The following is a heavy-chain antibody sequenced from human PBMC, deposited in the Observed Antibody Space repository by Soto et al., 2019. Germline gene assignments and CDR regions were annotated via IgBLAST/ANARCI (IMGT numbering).Heavy chain of an antibody. CDR2: VSGGSGTT. V-gene: IGHV3-23*01. D-gene: IGHD1-1*01. CDR1: GFSVSTYG. CDR3: AKWNGYGDH. Sequence: EVQLLESGGGLVQPGGSLRLSCAASGFSVSTYGVTWVRQAPGKGLEWVSGVSGGSGTTHYADSVKGRFTITTDNSENTAYLQMNSLRVEDTAVYYCAKWNGYGDHWGQGTLLTVS. J-gene: IGHJ4*02.